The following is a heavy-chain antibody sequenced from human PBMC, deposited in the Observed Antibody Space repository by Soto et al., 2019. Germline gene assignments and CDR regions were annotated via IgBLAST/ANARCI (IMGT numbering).Heavy chain of an antibody. V-gene: IGHV4-30-4*01. D-gene: IGHD2-2*01. CDR3: ASLVLSYFDY. J-gene: IGHJ4*02. CDR1: GGSISSGDYY. CDR2: IYYSGSA. Sequence: SETLSLTCTVSGGSISSGDYYWGWIRHPPGKGLEWIGYIYYSGSAYYNPSLKSRVTISVDTSKNQFSLKLSSVTAADTAVYYCASLVLSYFDYWGQGTLVTVSS.